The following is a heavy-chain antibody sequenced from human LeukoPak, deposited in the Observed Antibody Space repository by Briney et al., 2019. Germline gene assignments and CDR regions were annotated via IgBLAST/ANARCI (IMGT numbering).Heavy chain of an antibody. J-gene: IGHJ4*02. V-gene: IGHV4-39*07. Sequence: SETLSLTCTVSGGSISSSSYYWGWIRQPPGKGLEWIGSIYYSGSTYYNPSLKSRVTISVDTSKNQFSLKLSSVTAADTAVYYCARATDGSGPYFDYWGQGTLVTVSS. D-gene: IGHD3-10*01. CDR1: GGSISSSSYY. CDR2: IYYSGST. CDR3: ARATDGSGPYFDY.